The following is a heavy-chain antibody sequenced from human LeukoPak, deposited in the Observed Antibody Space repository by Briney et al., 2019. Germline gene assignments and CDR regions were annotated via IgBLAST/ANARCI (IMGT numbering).Heavy chain of an antibody. J-gene: IGHJ4*02. CDR2: IAHHGSNK. CDR3: AKDGSWSCTD. V-gene: IGHV3-30*02. CDR1: GFTFSRNA. Sequence: GSLRLSCAASGFTFSRNAIHWVRQGPGKGLEWVSYIAHHGSNKYADSVKGRFTISRDNSKRTLYLQMNSLRADDTAVYYCAKDGSWSCTDWGQGTLVTVSS. D-gene: IGHD2-8*02.